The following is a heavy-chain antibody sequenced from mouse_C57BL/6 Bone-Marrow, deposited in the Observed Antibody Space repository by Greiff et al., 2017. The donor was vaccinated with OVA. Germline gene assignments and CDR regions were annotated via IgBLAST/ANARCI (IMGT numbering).Heavy chain of an antibody. CDR2: IYPRDGST. CDR3: ARWVWLRYYFDY. V-gene: IGHV1-78*01. J-gene: IGHJ2*01. CDR1: GYTFTDHT. Sequence: VKLQESDAELVKPGASVKISCKVSGYTFTDHTIHWMKQRPEQGLEWIGYIYPRDGSTKYNEKFKGKATLTADKSSSTAYMQLNSLTSEDSAVYFCARWVWLRYYFDYWGQGTTLTVSS. D-gene: IGHD2-2*01.